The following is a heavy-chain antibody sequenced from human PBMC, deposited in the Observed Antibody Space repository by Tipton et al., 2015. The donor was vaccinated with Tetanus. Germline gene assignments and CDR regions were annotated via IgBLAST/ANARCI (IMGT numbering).Heavy chain of an antibody. CDR2: IKQDGSAL. CDR3: ARAISSRWGKHDAFDI. J-gene: IGHJ3*02. V-gene: IGHV3-7*01. CDR1: GFTFRNYC. Sequence: SLRLSCVASGFTFRNYCMTWVRQAPGKGLEWVANIKQDGSALYYVDSVKGRFTFSRDNAENSLYLQVNSLRVGDTAVYYCARAISSRWGKHDAFDIWGQGTTVAVSS. D-gene: IGHD3-16*01.